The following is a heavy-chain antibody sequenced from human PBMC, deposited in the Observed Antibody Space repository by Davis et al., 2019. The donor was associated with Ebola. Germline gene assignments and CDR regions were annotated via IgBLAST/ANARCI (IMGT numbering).Heavy chain of an antibody. V-gene: IGHV3-30*03. Sequence: GGPLRPSCAASGFTFSGSGMHWVRQAPGKGLEWVAVISYDGSNKYYADSVKGRFTLSRDNSKNTLYLQMNSLRAEDTAVYYCARGGESSGTDYWGQGTLVTVSS. CDR2: ISYDGSNK. CDR1: GFTFSGSG. J-gene: IGHJ4*02. CDR3: ARGGESSGTDY. D-gene: IGHD6-19*01.